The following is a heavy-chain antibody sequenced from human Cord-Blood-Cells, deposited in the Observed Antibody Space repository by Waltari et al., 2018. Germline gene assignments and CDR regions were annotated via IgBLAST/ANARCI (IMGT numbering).Heavy chain of an antibody. CDR3: ARERSGDKDAFDI. V-gene: IGHV3-33*01. CDR2: IWYDGSNK. Sequence: QVQLVESGGGVVQPGRSLRLSCAASGFTFSSYGMHWVRQAPGKGVEWVAVIWYDGSNKYYADSVKGRFTISRDNSKNTLYLQMNSLRAEDTAVYYCARERSGDKDAFDIWGQGTMVTVSS. CDR1: GFTFSSYG. D-gene: IGHD3-3*01. J-gene: IGHJ3*02.